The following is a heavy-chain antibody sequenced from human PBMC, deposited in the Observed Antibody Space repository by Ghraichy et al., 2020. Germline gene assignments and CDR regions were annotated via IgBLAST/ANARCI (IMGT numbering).Heavy chain of an antibody. D-gene: IGHD3-10*01. J-gene: IGHJ4*02. CDR2: IWYDGSNK. CDR3: ARDGREGYGSGSYYRAYFDY. CDR1: GFTFSSYG. Sequence: GESLNISCAASGFTFSSYGMHWVRQAPGKGLEWVAVIWYDGSNKYYADSVKGRFTISRDNSKNTLYLQMNSLRAEDTAVYYCARDGREGYGSGSYYRAYFDYWGQGTLVTVSS. V-gene: IGHV3-33*01.